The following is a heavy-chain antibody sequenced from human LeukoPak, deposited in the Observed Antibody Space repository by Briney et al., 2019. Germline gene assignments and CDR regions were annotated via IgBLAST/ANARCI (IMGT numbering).Heavy chain of an antibody. Sequence: GGSLRLSCAASGFTFSSYGMHWVRRAPGKGLGWVAVIWSDGSNKYYADSVKGRFTISRDNSKNTLYLQMNSLRAEDTAVYYCAVNYYDSSGYYFDYWGQGTLVTVSS. CDR3: AVNYYDSSGYYFDY. D-gene: IGHD3-22*01. V-gene: IGHV3-33*01. J-gene: IGHJ4*02. CDR2: IWSDGSNK. CDR1: GFTFSSYG.